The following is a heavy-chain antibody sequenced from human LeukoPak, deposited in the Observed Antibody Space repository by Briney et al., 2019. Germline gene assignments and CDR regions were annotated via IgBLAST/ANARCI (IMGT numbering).Heavy chain of an antibody. CDR1: GFTFSSYW. CDR2: ISGSGGST. J-gene: IGHJ5*02. Sequence: PGGSLRLSCAASGFTFSSYWMSWVRQAPGKGLEWVSAISGSGGSTYYADSVKGRFTISRDNSKNTLYLQMNSLRAEDTAVYYCAKGDYGVFSGWFDPWGQGTLVTVSS. V-gene: IGHV3-23*01. D-gene: IGHD4-17*01. CDR3: AKGDYGVFSGWFDP.